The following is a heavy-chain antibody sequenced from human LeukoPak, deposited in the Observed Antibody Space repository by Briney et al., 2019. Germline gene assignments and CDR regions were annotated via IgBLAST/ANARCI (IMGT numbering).Heavy chain of an antibody. J-gene: IGHJ5*02. V-gene: IGHV4-39*01. CDR1: GGSISSSSYY. CDR2: IYYSGST. Sequence: SETLSLTCTVSGGSISSSSYYWGWIRQPPGQGLEWIGIIYYSGSTYYNPSLKSRLTISVDTSKNQFSLKLSSVTATDAAVYYCARRGYCSSTSCYEYWFDPWGQGTLVTVSS. D-gene: IGHD2-2*01. CDR3: ARRGYCSSTSCYEYWFDP.